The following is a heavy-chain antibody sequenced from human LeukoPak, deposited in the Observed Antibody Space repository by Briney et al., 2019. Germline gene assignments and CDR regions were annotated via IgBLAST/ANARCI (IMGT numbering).Heavy chain of an antibody. J-gene: IGHJ4*02. Sequence: ASVKVSCKASGYTFTSYGISWVRQAPGQGLEWMGWISAYNGNTNYAQKLQGRVTMTTDTSTSTAYMELRSLRSDDTAVYYCATAGYYDSSGYALDYWGQGTLVTVSS. CDR2: ISAYNGNT. D-gene: IGHD3-22*01. CDR1: GYTFTSYG. V-gene: IGHV1-18*01. CDR3: ATAGYYDSSGYALDY.